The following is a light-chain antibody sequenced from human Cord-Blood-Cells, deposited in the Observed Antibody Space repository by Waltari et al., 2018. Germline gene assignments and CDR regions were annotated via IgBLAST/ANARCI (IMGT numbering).Light chain of an antibody. CDR1: QSVSSSY. V-gene: IGKV3-20*01. CDR2: VAS. Sequence: LGFPQSPRTLSLSPGDRTTLSSRASQSVSSSYLAWYQQKPGQAPRLLIYVASSRATGIPARFSGSGSGTDFTLTISSLEPEDFAVYYCQQYGSALYTFGQGTKLEIK. J-gene: IGKJ2*01. CDR3: QQYGSALYT.